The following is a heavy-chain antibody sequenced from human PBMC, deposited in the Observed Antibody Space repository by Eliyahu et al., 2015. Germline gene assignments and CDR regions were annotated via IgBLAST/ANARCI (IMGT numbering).Heavy chain of an antibody. V-gene: IGHV3-64D*06. D-gene: IGHD1-14*01. CDR1: GFXFSSYA. CDR3: VKGAGDGHAFDY. Sequence: EVQLVESGGGLVQPGGSLRLPCSASGFXFSSYAMPWVRQAPGKGLEYVSAISSNGGSTYYADSVKGRFTISRDNSKNTLYLQMSSLRAEDTAVYYCVKGAGDGHAFDYWGQGTLVTVSS. CDR2: ISSNGGST. J-gene: IGHJ4*02.